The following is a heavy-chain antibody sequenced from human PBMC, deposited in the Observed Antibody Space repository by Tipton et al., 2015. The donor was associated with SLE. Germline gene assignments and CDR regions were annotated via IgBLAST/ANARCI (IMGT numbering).Heavy chain of an antibody. D-gene: IGHD3-16*01. Sequence: TLSLTCTVSGGSISSSSYYWGWIRQPPGKGLEWIGSIYYSGSTFYNPSLMSRVTISVDTSQNQFSLRLISVTAADTAVYYCARDTVWHYMDVWGRGTTVTVSS. V-gene: IGHV4-39*07. J-gene: IGHJ6*03. CDR1: GGSISSSSYY. CDR3: ARDTVWHYMDV. CDR2: IYYSGST.